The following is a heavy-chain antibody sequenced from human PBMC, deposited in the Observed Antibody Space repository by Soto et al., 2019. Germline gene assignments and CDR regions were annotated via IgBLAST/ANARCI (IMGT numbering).Heavy chain of an antibody. Sequence: SSETLSRTCTVSGGSISSGSYYWSWIRQHPGKGLEWIGYIYYSGSTYYNPSLKSRVTISVDTSKNQFSLKLSSVTAADTAVYYCAREALEWSYNWFDPWAEGTLVTVSS. J-gene: IGHJ5*02. CDR3: AREALEWSYNWFDP. CDR1: GGSISSGSYY. CDR2: IYYSGST. D-gene: IGHD3-3*01. V-gene: IGHV4-31*03.